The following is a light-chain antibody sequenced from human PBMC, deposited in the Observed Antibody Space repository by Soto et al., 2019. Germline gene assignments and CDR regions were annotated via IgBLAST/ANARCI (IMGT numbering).Light chain of an antibody. CDR1: RSIGDN. CDR3: RQYNFWLGLT. CDR2: ATS. J-gene: IGKJ4*01. V-gene: IGKV3-15*01. Sequence: TVMTQSPATLSVSPGETATLSCTASRSIGDNLAWYQVKPGQAPRLLISATSTRATGIPDRFRGSGSGTYFTLTIISLQSDDSAVYYCRQYNFWLGLTFGGGTGVEIK.